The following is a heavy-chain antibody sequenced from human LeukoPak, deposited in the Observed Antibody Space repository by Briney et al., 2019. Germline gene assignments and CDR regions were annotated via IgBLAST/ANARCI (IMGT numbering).Heavy chain of an antibody. CDR3: ARDWSSGRHDEYFPH. CDR1: GFTFSSYG. D-gene: IGHD1-26*01. Sequence: GGSLRLSCAVSGFTFSSYGMNWVRQAPGKGLEWVSYISGSSDIIHYTESVKGRFTISRDNAKNSVYLQMDSLRAEDTALYYCARDWSSGRHDEYFPHWGQGTLVTVSS. CDR2: ISGSSDII. J-gene: IGHJ1*01. V-gene: IGHV3-48*01.